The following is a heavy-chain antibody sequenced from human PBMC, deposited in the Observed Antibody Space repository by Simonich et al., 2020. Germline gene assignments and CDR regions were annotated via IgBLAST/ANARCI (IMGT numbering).Heavy chain of an antibody. J-gene: IGHJ4*02. CDR3: ARDYYGGNYYFDY. V-gene: IGHV4-34*01. CDR1: GGSFSGYY. CDR2: INHSGST. D-gene: IGHD2-21*02. Sequence: QVQLQQWGAGLLKPSETLSLTCAVYGGSFSGYYWSWIRQPPGKGLEWIGEINHSGSTNYNPSLKSRVTISVDTSKNQFSLKLSSVTAADTAVYYCARDYYGGNYYFDYWGQGTLVTVSS.